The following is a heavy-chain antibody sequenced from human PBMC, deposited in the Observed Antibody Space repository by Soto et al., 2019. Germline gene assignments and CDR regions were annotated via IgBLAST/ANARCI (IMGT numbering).Heavy chain of an antibody. CDR1: GGSISSYY. CDR3: AREGPTRGVIKGALDY. J-gene: IGHJ4*02. D-gene: IGHD3-10*01. V-gene: IGHV4-59*01. CDR2: IYYSGST. Sequence: TSETLSLTCTVSGGSISSYYWSWIRQPPGKGPEWIGYIYYSGSTNYNPSLKSRVTISVDTSKNQFSLKLSSVTAADTAVYYCAREGPTRGVIKGALDYWGQGTLVTVSS.